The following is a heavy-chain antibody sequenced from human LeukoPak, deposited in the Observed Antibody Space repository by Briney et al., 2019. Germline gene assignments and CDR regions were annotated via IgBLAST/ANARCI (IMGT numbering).Heavy chain of an antibody. CDR3: AKDLGWELSAEPY. V-gene: IGHV3-23*01. Sequence: PGGSLTPPRVASVFTSKNYVMYCGRQAPGGGLECLATIYGSGVSISYADSVKGRFTISRDNSNNTLYLQMNSLRAEDTAMYYCAKDLGWELSAEPYWGQGVLVTVSS. CDR1: VFTSKNYV. D-gene: IGHD3-16*02. CDR2: IYGSGVSI. J-gene: IGHJ4*02.